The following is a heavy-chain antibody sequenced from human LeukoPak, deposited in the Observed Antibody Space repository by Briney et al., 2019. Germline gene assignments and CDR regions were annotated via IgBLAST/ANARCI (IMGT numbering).Heavy chain of an antibody. CDR1: GYTLTELS. D-gene: IGHD2-15*01. CDR2: FDPEDGET. J-gene: IGHJ3*02. V-gene: IGHV1-24*01. CDR3: ATGGSWVVAANNAFDI. Sequence: ASVKVSCKVSGYTLTELSMHWVRQAPGKGLEWRGGFDPEDGETIYAQKFQGRVTMTEDTSTDTAYMELSSLRSEDTAVYYCATGGSWVVAANNAFDIWGQGTMVTVSS.